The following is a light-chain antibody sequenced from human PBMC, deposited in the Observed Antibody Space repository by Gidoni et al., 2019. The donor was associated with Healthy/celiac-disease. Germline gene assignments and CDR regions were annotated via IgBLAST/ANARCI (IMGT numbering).Light chain of an antibody. CDR2: GAS. CDR1: QSVSSSY. J-gene: IGKJ4*01. Sequence: EIVLTQSPGTLSLSPGERATLSCRASQSVSSSYLAWYQKKPGQAPRLIIYGASSRATGIPDRGSGSGSGTEFTLTISRLEPEDVAVYYCQQYGSTQGLTFGGGTKVEIK. CDR3: QQYGSTQGLT. V-gene: IGKV3-20*01.